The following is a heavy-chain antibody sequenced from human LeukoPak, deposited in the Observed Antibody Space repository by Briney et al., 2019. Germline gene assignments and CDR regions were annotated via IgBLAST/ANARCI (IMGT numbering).Heavy chain of an antibody. J-gene: IGHJ4*02. D-gene: IGHD3-10*01. V-gene: IGHV3-66*01. CDR2: IYSGGST. Sequence: PGGSLRLSCAASGFTVSSNYMSWVRQAPGKGLEWVSVIYSGGSTYYADSVKGRFTISRDNSKNTLYLQMNSLIAEDTAVYYCAKDGNYGSGRPWTDYWGQGTLVTVSS. CDR1: GFTVSSNY. CDR3: AKDGNYGSGRPWTDY.